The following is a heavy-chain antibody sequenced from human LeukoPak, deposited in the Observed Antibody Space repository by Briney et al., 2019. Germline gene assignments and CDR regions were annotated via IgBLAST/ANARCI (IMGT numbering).Heavy chain of an antibody. CDR2: CRDKADRSIT. D-gene: IGHD1-26*01. CDR3: ARDRRGSYDY. CDR1: GFVLSDHS. J-gene: IGHJ4*02. Sequence: PGGSLRHSCVASGFVLSDHSMDWVRQAPGKGLEWVGRCRDKADRSITTYAASLKGRFTISRDDSQNSLYLQMSSLNIEDTAVYYCARDRRGSYDYWGQGTLVTVSS. V-gene: IGHV3-72*01.